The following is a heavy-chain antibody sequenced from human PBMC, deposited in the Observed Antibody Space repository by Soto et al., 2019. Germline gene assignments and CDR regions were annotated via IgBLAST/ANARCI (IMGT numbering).Heavy chain of an antibody. CDR3: GRDVPVDIVATKYYYGMDV. CDR1: GGTFSSYA. CDR2: IIPIFGTA. Sequence: QVQLVQSGAEVKKPGSSVKVSCKASGGTFSSYAISWVRQAPGQGLEWMGGIIPIFGTANYAQKFQGRVRITADEXXSXAXXELGSLRSEDTAVYYCGRDVPVDIVATKYYYGMDVWGQGTTVTVSS. D-gene: IGHD5-12*01. V-gene: IGHV1-69*12. J-gene: IGHJ6*02.